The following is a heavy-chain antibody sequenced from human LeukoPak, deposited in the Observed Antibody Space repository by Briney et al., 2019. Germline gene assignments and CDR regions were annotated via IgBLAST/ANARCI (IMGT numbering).Heavy chain of an antibody. Sequence: ASVKVSCKAFGYTFTTYYMHWVRQAPGQGLEWMGLINPDGGSTRFAQKFQGGVTLTRDMSTSTVYMELRSLRSEDTAVYYCAREGYGAGVKYGMDVWGQGTTITVSS. CDR1: GYTFTTYY. J-gene: IGHJ6*02. V-gene: IGHV1-46*01. CDR2: INPDGGST. CDR3: AREGYGAGVKYGMDV. D-gene: IGHD3-10*01.